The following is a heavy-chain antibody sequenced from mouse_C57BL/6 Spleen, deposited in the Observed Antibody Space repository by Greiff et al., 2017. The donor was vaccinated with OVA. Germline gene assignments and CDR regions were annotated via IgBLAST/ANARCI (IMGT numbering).Heavy chain of an antibody. CDR1: GFTFTGYY. CDR2: IRNKANGYKS. Sequence: EVMLVESGGGLVQPGGSLSLSCAASGFTFTGYYMSWVRQPPGKGLEWLGFIRNKANGYKSEYSAYVKGRFTISRDNSQSILYLQMNALRAEDSATYYGARYRHDYPHFDDWGQGTTLTVSS. J-gene: IGHJ2*01. D-gene: IGHD2-4*01. CDR3: ARYRHDYPHFDD. V-gene: IGHV7-3*01.